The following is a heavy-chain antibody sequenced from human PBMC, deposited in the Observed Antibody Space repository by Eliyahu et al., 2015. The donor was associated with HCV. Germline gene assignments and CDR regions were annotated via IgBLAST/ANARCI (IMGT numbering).Heavy chain of an antibody. J-gene: IGHJ4*02. CDR3: ARESADTFFTVTNHEIDY. Sequence: EVQLVESGGGLVKPGGSLRLSCAASGFTFSSYTMNWVRQAPGKGLQWVSSISSSSAFIYYADSVKGRFTISRDNAKNSLYLQMNSLRAEDTAVYYCARESADTFFTVTNHEIDYWGQGMLVTVSS. D-gene: IGHD4-17*01. V-gene: IGHV3-21*02. CDR1: GFTFSSYT. CDR2: ISSSSAFI.